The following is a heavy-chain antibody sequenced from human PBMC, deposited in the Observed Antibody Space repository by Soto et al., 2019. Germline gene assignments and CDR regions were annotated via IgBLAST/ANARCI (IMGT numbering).Heavy chain of an antibody. CDR3: ARIYDFWGGPVARYLDS. J-gene: IGHJ4*02. CDR2: IKHDGSEK. V-gene: IGHV3-7*01. Sequence: EVQLVESGGGLVQPGGSLRLSCAASGFIFTSFWMSWVRQAPGKGLEWVANIKHDGSEKYYVDSVKGRFSVSRDNSKNSLYLQVNGLTAEDTAVYYCARIYDFWGGPVARYLDSWGPGTLVTVSS. CDR1: GFIFTSFW. D-gene: IGHD3-3*01.